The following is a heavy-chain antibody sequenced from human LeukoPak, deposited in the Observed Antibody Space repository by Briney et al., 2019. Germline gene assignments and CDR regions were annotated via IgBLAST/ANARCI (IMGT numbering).Heavy chain of an antibody. CDR1: GFTFSSYS. V-gene: IGHV3-48*01. J-gene: IGHJ4*02. D-gene: IGHD5-18*01. Sequence: GGSLRLSCAASGFTFSSYSMNWVRQAPGKGLEGVSHISTSSSIIDYADSVKGRFTISRDNAKNSLYLQMNSLRAEDTAVYYCARARGYSYGYSDYWGQGTLVTVSS. CDR2: ISTSSSII. CDR3: ARARGYSYGYSDY.